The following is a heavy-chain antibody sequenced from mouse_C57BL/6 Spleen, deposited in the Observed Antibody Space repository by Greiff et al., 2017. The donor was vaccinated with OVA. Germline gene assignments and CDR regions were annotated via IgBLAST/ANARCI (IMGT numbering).Heavy chain of an antibody. CDR1: GFNIKDYY. J-gene: IGHJ2*01. V-gene: IGHV14-2*01. Sequence: VQLQQSGAELVKPGASVKLSCTASGFNIKDYYMHWVKQRTEQGLEWIGRIDPEDGGTTYAPKFQGKATITADTSPTTAYLQLSSRTSEDTAVYYCARITTVEYFDYWGQGTTLTVSS. D-gene: IGHD1-1*01. CDR2: IDPEDGGT. CDR3: ARITTVEYFDY.